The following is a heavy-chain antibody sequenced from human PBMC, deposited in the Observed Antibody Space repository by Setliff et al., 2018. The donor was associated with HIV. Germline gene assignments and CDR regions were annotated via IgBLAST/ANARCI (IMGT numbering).Heavy chain of an antibody. Sequence: ASVKVSCKASGGTFSSYAISWVRQAPGQGLEWMGYINTNTGNPTYAQGFTGRFVLSVDTPVSTAYLQISSLKAEDTAMYYCARGCNGGNCYHGSGWFDPWGQGTLVTVSS. CDR1: GGTFSSYA. J-gene: IGHJ5*02. D-gene: IGHD2-15*01. CDR2: INTNTGNP. CDR3: ARGCNGGNCYHGSGWFDP. V-gene: IGHV7-4-1*02.